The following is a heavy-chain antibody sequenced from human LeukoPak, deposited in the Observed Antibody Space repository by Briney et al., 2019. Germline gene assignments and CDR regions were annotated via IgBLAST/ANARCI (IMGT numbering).Heavy chain of an antibody. D-gene: IGHD6-19*01. J-gene: IGHJ6*03. CDR1: GGSISSSNW. CDR3: ARAAVSGTPPTGYYYYYYMDV. Sequence: KPSGTLSLTCAVSGGSISSSNWWSWVRQPPGKGLEWIGEIYHSGSTNYNPSLKSRVTISVDKSKNQFSLKLSSVTAADTAVYYCARAAVSGTPPTGYYYYYYMDVWGKGTTVTVSS. CDR2: IYHSGST. V-gene: IGHV4-4*02.